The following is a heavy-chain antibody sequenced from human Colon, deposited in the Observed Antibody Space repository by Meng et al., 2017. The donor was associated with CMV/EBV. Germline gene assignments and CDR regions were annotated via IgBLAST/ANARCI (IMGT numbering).Heavy chain of an antibody. V-gene: IGHV3-11*01. CDR3: ERDIRVTTSLQWYFDL. J-gene: IGHJ2*01. D-gene: IGHD4-17*01. Sequence: SLKISCAASGFTFSDYYMDWVRQAPGKGLEWVSYMSISVGTTYYADTVLGRFIISRDNAKNSLYLQMNSLRAKDAAVYECERDIRVTTSLQWYFDLWGRGTLVTVSS. CDR1: GFTFSDYY. CDR2: MSISVGTT.